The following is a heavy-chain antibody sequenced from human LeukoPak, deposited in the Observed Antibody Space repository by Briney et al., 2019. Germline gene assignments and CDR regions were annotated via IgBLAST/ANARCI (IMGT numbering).Heavy chain of an antibody. CDR2: IRYDGSNK. CDR1: GFTFSSYG. J-gene: IGHJ4*02. CDR3: ARDGPEGTDY. D-gene: IGHD3/OR15-3a*01. V-gene: IGHV3-30*02. Sequence: GGSLRLSCAASGFTFSSYGMHWVRQAPGKGLEWVAFIRYDGSNKYYADSVKGRFTISRDNAKNSLYLQMNSLRAEDTAVYYCARDGPEGTDYWGQGTLVTVSS.